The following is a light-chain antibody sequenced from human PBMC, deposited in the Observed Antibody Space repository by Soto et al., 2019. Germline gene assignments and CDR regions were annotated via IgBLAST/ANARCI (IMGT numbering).Light chain of an antibody. V-gene: IGKV3-20*01. Sequence: EVVLTQSPGTLSLSPGERATLSCRASQTVSSNHLIWYQQKPGQAPTLLIYGASSRATGIPDRFSGSASGTDFTLTIINLEPEDFAVYYCQHYGSSPPITFGQGTRLEIK. J-gene: IGKJ5*01. CDR2: GAS. CDR3: QHYGSSPPIT. CDR1: QTVSSNH.